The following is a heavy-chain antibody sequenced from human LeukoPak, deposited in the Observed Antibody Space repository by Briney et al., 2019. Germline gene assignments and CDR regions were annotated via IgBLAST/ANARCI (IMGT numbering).Heavy chain of an antibody. D-gene: IGHD3-22*01. CDR1: GFTFSSYG. CDR3: ANPEEDSSGYYYFDY. V-gene: IGHV3-30*18. CDR2: ISYDGSNK. J-gene: IGHJ4*02. Sequence: GGSLRLPCAASGFTFSSYGMHWVRQAPGKGLEWVAVISYDGSNKYYADSVKGRFTISRDNSKNTLYLQMNSLRAEDTAVYYCANPEEDSSGYYYFDYWGQGTLVTVSS.